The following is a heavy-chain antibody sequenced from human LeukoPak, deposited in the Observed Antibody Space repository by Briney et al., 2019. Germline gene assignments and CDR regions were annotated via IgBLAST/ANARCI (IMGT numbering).Heavy chain of an antibody. J-gene: IGHJ6*03. CDR3: ARDLSVVVPAASFPYYYYMDV. Sequence: SETLSLTCTVSGGSISSCSYYWSWIRQPAGKGLEWIGRIYTSGSTNYNPSLKSRVTMSVDTSKNQFSLKLSSVTAADTAVYYCARDLSVVVPAASFPYYYYMDVWGKGTTVTISS. CDR2: IYTSGST. V-gene: IGHV4-61*02. D-gene: IGHD2-2*01. CDR1: GGSISSCSYY.